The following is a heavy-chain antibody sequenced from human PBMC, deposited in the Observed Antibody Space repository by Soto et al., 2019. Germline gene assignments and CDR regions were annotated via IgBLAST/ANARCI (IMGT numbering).Heavy chain of an antibody. Sequence: GGSLRLSCAASGFTFSSYSMNWVRQAPGKGLEWVSSISSSSSYIHYADSVKGRFTISRDNAKNSLYLQMNSLRAEDTAVYYCARDNRSYDSSGYYYILDNWFDPWGQGTLVTVSS. CDR2: ISSSSSYI. CDR1: GFTFSSYS. V-gene: IGHV3-21*01. D-gene: IGHD3-22*01. CDR3: ARDNRSYDSSGYYYILDNWFDP. J-gene: IGHJ5*02.